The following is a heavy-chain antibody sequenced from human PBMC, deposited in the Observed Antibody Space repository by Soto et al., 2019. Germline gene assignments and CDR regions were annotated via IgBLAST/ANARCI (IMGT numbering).Heavy chain of an antibody. CDR2: ISAYNGNT. V-gene: IGHV1-18*01. Sequence: ASVKVSCKASGYTFTSYGISWVRQAPGQGLEWMGWISAYNGNTNYAQKLQGRVTMTTDTSTSTAYMELRSLRSDDTAVYYCAAGYCSGGSCYGGSDYWGQGTLVTVSS. CDR1: GYTFTSYG. J-gene: IGHJ4*02. D-gene: IGHD2-15*01. CDR3: AAGYCSGGSCYGGSDY.